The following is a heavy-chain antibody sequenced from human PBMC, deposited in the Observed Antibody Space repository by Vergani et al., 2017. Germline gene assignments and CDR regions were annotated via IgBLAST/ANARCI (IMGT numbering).Heavy chain of an antibody. Sequence: QVQLQESGPGLVKPSETLSLTCTVSGGSITYGAFYWGWIRQPPGKGLEWIGNIYHSGGAYYNPSLKGRVTISVDTSKNQFSLEVTSVTAADTAIYFCARTESFILRYFHWALWGQGTLVTVSS. D-gene: IGHD3-9*01. CDR2: IYHSGGA. J-gene: IGHJ4*02. CDR1: GGSITYGAFY. V-gene: IGHV4-39*01. CDR3: ARTESFILRYFHWAL.